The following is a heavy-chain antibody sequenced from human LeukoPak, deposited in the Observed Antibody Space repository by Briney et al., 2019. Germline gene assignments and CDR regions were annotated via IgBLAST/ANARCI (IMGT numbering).Heavy chain of an antibody. J-gene: IGHJ4*02. CDR1: GFALSSYG. V-gene: IGHV3-30*02. CDR3: ASGGPTSGTLAS. Sequence: GGSLRLSCAASGFALSSYGMYWVRQPPDKGLEWVAYSRRDGTYVNYADSVKGRFIISRDNSKNTLGLQMNSLRVEDTALYYCASGGPTSGTLASWGQGTLVPVSS. D-gene: IGHD1-26*01. CDR2: SRRDGTYV.